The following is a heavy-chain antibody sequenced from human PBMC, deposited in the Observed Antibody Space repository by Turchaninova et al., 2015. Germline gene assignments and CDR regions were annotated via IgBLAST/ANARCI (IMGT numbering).Heavy chain of an antibody. D-gene: IGHD2-15*01. Sequence: QVQLQEXGXGLXXPSETXSPTXXGSXYSISSGYYWGWIRQPPGKGLEWIGSLYHSGSPYYNPSLKSRVSISLDAPKNQFSLKLRSMTAADTAVYYCAMLAGDLDLSDGSEIWGQGTMVIVSS. CDR1: XYSISSGYY. V-gene: IGHV4-38-2*01. CDR3: AMLAGDLDLSDGSEI. J-gene: IGHJ3*02. CDR2: LYHSGSP.